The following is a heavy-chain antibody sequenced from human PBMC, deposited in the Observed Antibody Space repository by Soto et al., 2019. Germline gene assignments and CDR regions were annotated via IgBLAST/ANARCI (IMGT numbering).Heavy chain of an antibody. V-gene: IGHV1-8*01. CDR3: ARMASSGSLKWYEP. D-gene: IGHD3-10*01. CDR1: GYTFTNYE. J-gene: IGHJ5*02. Sequence: ASVKVACKASGYTFTNYEIHWGRQATGQGLEWMGWMNPGSGNTGYAHKFQGRVTMTRNISIRTAYMELSRLGSDDTAIYYCARMASSGSLKWYEPWGKGKLVTVSS. CDR2: MNPGSGNT.